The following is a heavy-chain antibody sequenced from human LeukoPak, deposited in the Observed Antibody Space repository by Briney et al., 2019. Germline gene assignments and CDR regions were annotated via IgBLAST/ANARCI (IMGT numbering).Heavy chain of an antibody. CDR1: GYTFTSYD. J-gene: IGHJ3*02. D-gene: IGHD3-9*01. V-gene: IGHV1-8*01. CDR2: MNPNSGNT. Sequence: ASVKVSCKASGYTFTSYDINWVRQATGQGLEWMGWMNPNSGNTGYAQKFQGRVTMTRNTSISTAYMELSSLRSEDTAVYCCARRYYDILTGYSAAFDIWGQGTMVTVSS. CDR3: ARRYYDILTGYSAAFDI.